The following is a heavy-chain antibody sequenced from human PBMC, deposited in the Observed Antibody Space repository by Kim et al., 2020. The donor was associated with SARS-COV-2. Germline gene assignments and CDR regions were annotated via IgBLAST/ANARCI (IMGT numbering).Heavy chain of an antibody. Sequence: GGSLRLSCAASGFTFSNYGMHWVRQAPGKGLEGVADISKDGSDKDYADSMKGRFTISRDNSKNTVYLQMSNLRAEDTAIYYCTNYGSGSGNLWGQGTLVIVSS. J-gene: IGHJ4*02. D-gene: IGHD5-12*01. V-gene: IGHV3-30*18. CDR2: ISKDGSDK. CDR3: TNYGSGSGNL. CDR1: GFTFSNYG.